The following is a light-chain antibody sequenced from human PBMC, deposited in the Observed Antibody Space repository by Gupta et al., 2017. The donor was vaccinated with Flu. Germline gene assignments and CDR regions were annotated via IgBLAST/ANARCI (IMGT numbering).Light chain of an antibody. CDR1: QRLLHDNGNTY. CDR2: QSS. CDR3: MQSKHFPGT. Sequence: VMTQTPLSSRVTLGQPAFISCTSSQRLLHDNGNTYVSWFHQRPGQPPRLLIDQSSNQGCGVPDRFNGSGAGTEFTLNISSVEAEDVGVYYCMQSKHFPGTFGGGTKLEIK. J-gene: IGKJ4*01. V-gene: IGKV2-24*01.